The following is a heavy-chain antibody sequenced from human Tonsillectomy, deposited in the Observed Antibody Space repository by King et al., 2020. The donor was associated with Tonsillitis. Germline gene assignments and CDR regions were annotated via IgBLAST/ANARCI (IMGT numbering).Heavy chain of an antibody. V-gene: IGHV3-33*01. Sequence: VQLVESGGGVVQPGRSLRLSCAASGLGFSTYGMHWVRQAPGKGLEWVAIIWYHGSNQYYADSVKGRFTISRDNSKKTLLLQMNSLRAEETAVYYCARDPGVAAAAAEEDYYYGMDVWGRGTTVIVSS. D-gene: IGHD6-13*01. CDR3: ARDPGVAAAAAEEDYYYGMDV. CDR1: GLGFSTYG. CDR2: IWYHGSNQ. J-gene: IGHJ6*02.